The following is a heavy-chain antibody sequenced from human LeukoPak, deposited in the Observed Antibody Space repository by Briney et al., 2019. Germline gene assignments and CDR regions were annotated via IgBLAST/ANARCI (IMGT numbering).Heavy chain of an antibody. D-gene: IGHD2-2*01. J-gene: IGHJ4*02. CDR1: GNTLTSYG. Sequence: GASVKVSCKASGNTLTSYGITWVRPATGPALEWMGWISAYNGDTKYAKRFQGRVTMTTDTSTSTAYMELRSLRSDDTAVYFCGRGRYCSSTSCYDFDYWGQGTLVTVSS. V-gene: IGHV1-18*01. CDR3: GRGRYCSSTSCYDFDY. CDR2: ISAYNGDT.